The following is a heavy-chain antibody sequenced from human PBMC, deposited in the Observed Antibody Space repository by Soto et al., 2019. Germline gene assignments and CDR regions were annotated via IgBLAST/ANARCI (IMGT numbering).Heavy chain of an antibody. CDR3: VKDLNTAMAQPDY. Sequence: GGSLRLSCSASGFTFSSYAMHWVRPAPGKGLEYVSAISSNGGSTYYADSVKGRFTISRDNSKNTLYLQMSSLRAEDTAVYYCVKDLNTAMAQPDYWGQGTLVTVSS. CDR1: GFTFSSYA. V-gene: IGHV3-64D*08. J-gene: IGHJ4*02. CDR2: ISSNGGST. D-gene: IGHD5-18*01.